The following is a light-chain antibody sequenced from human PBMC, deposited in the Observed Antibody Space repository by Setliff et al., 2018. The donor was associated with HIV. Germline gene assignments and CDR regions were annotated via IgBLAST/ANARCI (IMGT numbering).Light chain of an antibody. Sequence: QSVLTQPPSVSGAPGQRVTVSCTGSSSNIGAGYDVHWYQQLPGTAPKLLVFVNKRRPSGVPDRFSGSKSGTSAFLAITGLQADDEADYYCATWDDSLTSPRMFGGGTKVTVL. V-gene: IGLV1-40*01. J-gene: IGLJ3*02. CDR1: SSNIGAGYD. CDR2: VNK. CDR3: ATWDDSLTSPRM.